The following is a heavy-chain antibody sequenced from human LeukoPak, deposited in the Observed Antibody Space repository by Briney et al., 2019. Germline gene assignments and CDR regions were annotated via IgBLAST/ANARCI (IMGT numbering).Heavy chain of an antibody. D-gene: IGHD4-17*01. V-gene: IGHV3-23*01. J-gene: IGHJ4*02. CDR1: GFTFSSYA. CDR3: AKAQVDYGDFASLGHPDY. Sequence: PGGSLRLSCAASGFTFSSYAMTGVRQAPGKGLEWVSIISGSGGSTYYADSVKGRFTISRDNSKNTLYLQMNSLRAEDTAVYYCAKAQVDYGDFASLGHPDYWGQGTLVTVSS. CDR2: ISGSGGST.